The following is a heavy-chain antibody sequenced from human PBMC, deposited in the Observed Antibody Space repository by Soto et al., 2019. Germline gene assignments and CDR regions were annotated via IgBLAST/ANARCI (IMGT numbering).Heavy chain of an antibody. CDR2: ISGTSDTI. D-gene: IGHD1-26*01. V-gene: IGHV3-11*01. CDR1: GFTFSDRY. CDR3: ERVVRVGSTDV. J-gene: IGHJ6*02. Sequence: GESLKISCAASGFTFSDRYMSWIRQAPGKGLEWLSYISGTSDTIYYADSVKGRFTISRDNAKNSVYLQMNSLRAEDTAVYYCERVVRVGSTDVWGQGTTVTVSS.